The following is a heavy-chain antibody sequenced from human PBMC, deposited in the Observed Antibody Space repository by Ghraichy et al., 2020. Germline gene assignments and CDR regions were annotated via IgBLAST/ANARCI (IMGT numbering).Heavy chain of an antibody. Sequence: TLSLTCTVSAGSVSSGGFYWNWIRQHPGKGLEWIGHIYYSGSTDYNPSLKSRVTISLDTSKNQFSLKLTSVTAADTAVYYCARDLGCSSATCYPHWGQGTLVTVSS. CDR2: IYYSGST. CDR1: AGSVSSGGFY. D-gene: IGHD2-2*01. J-gene: IGHJ1*01. V-gene: IGHV4-31*03. CDR3: ARDLGCSSATCYPH.